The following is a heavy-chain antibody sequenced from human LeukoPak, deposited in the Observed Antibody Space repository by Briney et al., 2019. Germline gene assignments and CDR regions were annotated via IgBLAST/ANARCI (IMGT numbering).Heavy chain of an antibody. J-gene: IGHJ6*03. CDR3: ARDLDHGYEYYYYYYMDV. V-gene: IGHV1-69*13. Sequence: SVKVSCKASGGTFSSYAISWVRQAPGQGLEWMGGIIPIFGTANYAQKFQGRVTITADESTSTAYMELSSLRSEDTAVYYCARDLDHGYEYYYYYYMDVWGKGTTVTVSS. CDR1: GGTFSSYA. CDR2: IIPIFGTA. D-gene: IGHD3-3*01.